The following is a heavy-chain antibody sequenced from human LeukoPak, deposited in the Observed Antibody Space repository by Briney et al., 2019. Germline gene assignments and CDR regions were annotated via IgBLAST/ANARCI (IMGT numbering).Heavy chain of an antibody. CDR3: AGNARASSDY. V-gene: IGHV4-34*01. CDR1: GGSFSGYY. J-gene: IGHJ4*02. CDR2: INHSGST. D-gene: IGHD2-2*01. Sequence: SETLSLTCAVYGGSFSGYYRSWIRQPPGKGLEWIWEINHSGSTNYNPSLKSRVTISVDTSKNQFSLKLSSVTAADTAVYYCAGNARASSDYWGQGTLVTVSS.